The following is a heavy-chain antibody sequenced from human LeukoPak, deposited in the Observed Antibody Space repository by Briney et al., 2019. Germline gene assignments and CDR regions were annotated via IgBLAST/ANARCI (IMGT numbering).Heavy chain of an antibody. D-gene: IGHD5-18*01. Sequence: GGSLRLSCAASGFTFSSYAMSWVRQAPGKGLEWVSAISGSGGSTYYADSVKVRFTISRDNSKNTLYLQMNSLRAEDTAVHYCAKDQVRGYSYGIFDYWGQGTLVTVSS. J-gene: IGHJ4*02. V-gene: IGHV3-23*01. CDR2: ISGSGGST. CDR1: GFTFSSYA. CDR3: AKDQVRGYSYGIFDY.